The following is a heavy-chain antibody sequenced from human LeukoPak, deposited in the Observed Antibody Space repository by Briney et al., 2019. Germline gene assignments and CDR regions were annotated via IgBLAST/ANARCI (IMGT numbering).Heavy chain of an antibody. CDR1: GFTFSDHY. Sequence: GGSLRLSCAASGFTFSDHYMGWVRQAPGKGLEWVGRTRNKANSYTTEYAASVKGRFTISRDDSKNSLYLQMNSLRAEDTAVYYCAAGGYYGINDYWGQGTLVTVSS. D-gene: IGHD3-22*01. CDR2: TRNKANSYTT. CDR3: AAGGYYGINDY. V-gene: IGHV3-72*01. J-gene: IGHJ4*02.